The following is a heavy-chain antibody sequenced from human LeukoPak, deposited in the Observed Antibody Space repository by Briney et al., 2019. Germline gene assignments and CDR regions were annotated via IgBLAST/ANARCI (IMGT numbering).Heavy chain of an antibody. CDR1: GDSLNNRY. J-gene: IGHJ4*02. Sequence: SETLSLTCTVSGDSLNNRYWDRIRQPPGKGLEWIGEIHAVEGTNYNPSLRSRVTVSLDTSKNQFSLKMSSVTAADTAVYYCTSGTDSRKLGYWGQGTLVTVSS. CDR2: IHAVEGT. D-gene: IGHD3-22*01. V-gene: IGHV4-34*01. CDR3: TSGTDSRKLGY.